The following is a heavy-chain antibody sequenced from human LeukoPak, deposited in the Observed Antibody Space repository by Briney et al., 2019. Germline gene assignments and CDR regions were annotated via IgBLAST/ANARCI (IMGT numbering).Heavy chain of an antibody. CDR2: MNPNSGNT. V-gene: IGHV1-8*03. CDR3: AREFAVVGASCFGY. Sequence: ASVKVSCKASGYTLISYDINWVRQVTGQGLEWMGWMNPNSGNTGYAQKFQGRVTITRNTSISTAFMELSSLRSDDTAVYYCAREFAVVGASCFGYWGQGTLVTVSS. D-gene: IGHD1-26*01. J-gene: IGHJ4*02. CDR1: GYTLISYD.